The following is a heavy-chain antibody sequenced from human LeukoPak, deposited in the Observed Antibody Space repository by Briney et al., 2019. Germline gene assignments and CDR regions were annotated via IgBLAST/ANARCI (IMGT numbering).Heavy chain of an antibody. V-gene: IGHV3-53*01. D-gene: IGHD6-19*01. CDR2: IYSGDSGGST. CDR3: TRDKSSGCLD. J-gene: IGHJ4*02. CDR1: GFTFSLYT. Sequence: KPGGSLRLSCAASGFTFSLYTMSWVRQAPGKGLEWVSVIYSGDSGGSTYYADSVKGRFTISRDNSKNTLYLQMNSLRAEDTAVYYCTRDKSSGCLDWGQGTLVTVSS.